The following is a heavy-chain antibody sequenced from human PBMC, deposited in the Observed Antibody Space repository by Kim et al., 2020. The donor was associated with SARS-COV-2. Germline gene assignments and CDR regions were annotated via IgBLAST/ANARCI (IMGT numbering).Heavy chain of an antibody. V-gene: IGHV4-34*01. D-gene: IGHD3-3*01. CDR3: ARANNYDFWSGPDY. J-gene: IGHJ4*02. CDR2: INHSGST. Sequence: SETLSLTCAVYGGSFSGYYWSWIRQPPGKGLEWIGEINHSGSTNYNPSLKSRVTISVDTSKNQFSLKLSSVTAADTAVYYCARANNYDFWSGPDYWGQGT. CDR1: GGSFSGYY.